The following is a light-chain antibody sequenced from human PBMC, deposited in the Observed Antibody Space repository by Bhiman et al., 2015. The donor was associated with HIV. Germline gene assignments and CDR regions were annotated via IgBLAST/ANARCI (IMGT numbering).Light chain of an antibody. J-gene: IGLJ2*01. CDR2: EVS. Sequence: QSALTQPASVSGSPGQSITISCTGTSSDVGSYDLVSWYQQHPGKAPKLMIYEVSKRPSGVSNRFSGSKSGNTASLTVSGLQAEDEADYYCCSYARSVVFGRRDQADR. CDR1: SSDVGSYDL. V-gene: IGLV2-23*02. CDR3: CSYARSVV.